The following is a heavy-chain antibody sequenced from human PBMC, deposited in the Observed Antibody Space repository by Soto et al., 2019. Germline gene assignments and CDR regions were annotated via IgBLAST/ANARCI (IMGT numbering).Heavy chain of an antibody. Sequence: VQLVQSGAEVKKPGSSVKVSCKASGGTFSNYPFIWVRQAPGLGLDWMGGIIPIFGTTDYGQRFQGRVTMTADESTNTAYMELSSLRSDDTAVYYCARGLYCGGGCYSHFDYWGQGTLVTVSS. CDR3: ARGLYCGGGCYSHFDY. V-gene: IGHV1-69*01. CDR2: IIPIFGTT. D-gene: IGHD2-21*02. J-gene: IGHJ4*02. CDR1: GGTFSNYP.